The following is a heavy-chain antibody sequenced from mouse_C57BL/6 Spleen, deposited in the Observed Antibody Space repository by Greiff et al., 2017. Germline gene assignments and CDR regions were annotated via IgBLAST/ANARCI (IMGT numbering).Heavy chain of an antibody. CDR3: ATNLYYSNFYCDY. V-gene: IGHV1-74*01. D-gene: IGHD2-5*01. J-gene: IGHJ2*01. Sequence: QVQLQQPGAELVKPGASVKVSCKASGYTFTSYWMHWVKQRPGQGLEWIGRIHPSDSDTNYNQKFKGQATLTVDKSSSTAYMQLSSLTSEDSAIYYCATNLYYSNFYCDYWGQGTTLTVSS. CDR1: GYTFTSYW. CDR2: IHPSDSDT.